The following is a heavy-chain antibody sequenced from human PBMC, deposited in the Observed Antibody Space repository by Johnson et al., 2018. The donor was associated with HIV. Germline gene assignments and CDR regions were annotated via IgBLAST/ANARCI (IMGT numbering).Heavy chain of an antibody. D-gene: IGHD3-10*01. V-gene: IGHV3-53*01. Sequence: VQLVESGGGLIQPGGSLRLSCAASGFTVSSNYMSWVRQAPGKGLEWVSVIYSGGSTYYADPVKGRFTISRDNSKNTLYLQINSLRAEETAVYYCARSLGVGALDSWGQVTMVTVSS. CDR3: ARSLGVGALDS. CDR2: IYSGGST. CDR1: GFTVSSNY. J-gene: IGHJ3*02.